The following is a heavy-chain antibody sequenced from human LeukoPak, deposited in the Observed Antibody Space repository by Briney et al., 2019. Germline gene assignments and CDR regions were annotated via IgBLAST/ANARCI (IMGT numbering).Heavy chain of an antibody. CDR3: ANYDYIDYTFDY. D-gene: IGHD4-11*01. Sequence: SETLSLTCTVSGGSISNSNYYWGWIRQPPGQGLEWLGTIYYSGSTYYNPSRKSRVTISIDTSKNQFSVKLSSVTATDTAVYYCANYDYIDYTFDYCGQGTLVTVS. J-gene: IGHJ4*02. V-gene: IGHV4-39*01. CDR2: IYYSGST. CDR1: GGSISNSNYY.